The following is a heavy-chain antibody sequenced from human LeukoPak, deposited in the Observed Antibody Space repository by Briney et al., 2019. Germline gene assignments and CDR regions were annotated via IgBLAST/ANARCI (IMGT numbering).Heavy chain of an antibody. Sequence: SETLSLTCTVSGGSISSYYWSWIRQPPGEGLEWIGYIYYSGSTNYNPSLKSRVTISVETSKNEFSLKLRSVTAADTAVYYCARVTGYRIEDYFDYWGQGTLVTVSS. CDR3: ARVTGYRIEDYFDY. J-gene: IGHJ4*02. CDR2: IYYSGST. V-gene: IGHV4-59*01. D-gene: IGHD6-13*01. CDR1: GGSISSYY.